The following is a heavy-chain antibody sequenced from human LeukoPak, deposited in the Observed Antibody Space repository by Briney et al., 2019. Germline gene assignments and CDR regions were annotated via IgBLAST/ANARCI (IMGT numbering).Heavy chain of an antibody. J-gene: IGHJ4*02. CDR1: GASISSGDYY. CDR2: IYTTGST. D-gene: IGHD3-22*01. Sequence: SETLSLTCTVSGASISSGDYYWSWIRQPAGKELEWIGRIYTTGSTNYNPSLKSRVTISVDTSKNHFSLKLTSVTAADTAVYYCARTIYYYDTTAYGYWGQGSLVTVSS. CDR3: ARTIYYYDTTAYGY. V-gene: IGHV4-61*02.